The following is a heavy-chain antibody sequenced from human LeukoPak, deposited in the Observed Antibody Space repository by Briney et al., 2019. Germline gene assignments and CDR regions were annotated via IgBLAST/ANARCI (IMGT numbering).Heavy chain of an antibody. CDR1: GGSFSSSSYY. CDR2: IYYSGST. J-gene: IGHJ4*02. V-gene: IGHV4-39*01. CDR3: ARHVRFLEWLSSYYFDY. Sequence: SETLSLTCTVSGGSFSSSSYYWGWIRQPPGKGLEWVGSIYYSGSTYYNPSLKSRVTISVDTSKSQFCLRLTSVTAADTAVYYCARHVRFLEWLSSYYFDYWGQGTLVTVSS. D-gene: IGHD3-3*01.